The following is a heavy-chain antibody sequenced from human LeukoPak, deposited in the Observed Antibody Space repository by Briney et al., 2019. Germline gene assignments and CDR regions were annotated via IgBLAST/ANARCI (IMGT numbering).Heavy chain of an antibody. Sequence: GGSLRLSCTASGFTFGDYAMSWVRQAPGKGLEWVGFIRSKAYGCTTEYAASVKGRFTISRDDSKSIAYLQMNSLKTEDTAVYYCTRGTRGGITMVRGVISPVRYYYGMDVWGKGTTVTVSS. V-gene: IGHV3-49*04. CDR3: TRGTRGGITMVRGVISPVRYYYGMDV. J-gene: IGHJ6*04. CDR2: IRSKAYGCTT. D-gene: IGHD3-10*01. CDR1: GFTFGDYA.